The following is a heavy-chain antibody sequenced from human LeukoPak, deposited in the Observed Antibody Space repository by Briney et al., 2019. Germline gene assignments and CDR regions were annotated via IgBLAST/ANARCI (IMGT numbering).Heavy chain of an antibody. CDR2: IKQDGSEK. CDR3: ARDSAYCSSTSCVGDAFDI. J-gene: IGHJ3*02. CDR1: GFTFSRNW. Sequence: QSGGSLRLSCAASGFTFSRNWMSWVRQAPGKGLEWVVNIKQDGSEKNYVDSVKGRFTISRDNAKNSLYLQMNSLRAEDTAVYYCARDSAYCSSTSCVGDAFDIWGQGTMVTVSS. D-gene: IGHD2-2*01. V-gene: IGHV3-7*03.